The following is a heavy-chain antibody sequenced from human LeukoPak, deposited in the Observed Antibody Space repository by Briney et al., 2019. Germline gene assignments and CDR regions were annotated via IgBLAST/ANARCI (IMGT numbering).Heavy chain of an antibody. CDR3: ARVGANINDGFDY. V-gene: IGHV4-38-2*02. CDR2: IYHSGTT. Sequence: SETLSLTCTVSGYSISSGYYWGWIRPPPGKGLEWIGTIYHSGTTYYNPSLKSRVTMSVDTSKNQFSLRLRSVTAADTAVYYCARVGANINDGFDYWGQGTLVTVSS. CDR1: GYSISSGYY. J-gene: IGHJ4*02. D-gene: IGHD1-26*01.